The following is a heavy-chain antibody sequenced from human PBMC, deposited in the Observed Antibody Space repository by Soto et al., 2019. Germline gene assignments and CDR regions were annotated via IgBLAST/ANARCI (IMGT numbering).Heavy chain of an antibody. J-gene: IGHJ4*02. V-gene: IGHV4-39*01. CDR2: IYYSGST. CDR3: ASPSYYGSGSRFPFDY. Sequence: PSETLSLTCTVSGGSISSSSYYWGWIRQPPGKGLEWIGSIYYSGSTYYNPSLKSRVTISVDTSKNQFSLKLSSVTAADTAVYYCASPSYYGSGSRFPFDYWGQGALVTVSS. CDR1: GGSISSSSYY. D-gene: IGHD3-10*01.